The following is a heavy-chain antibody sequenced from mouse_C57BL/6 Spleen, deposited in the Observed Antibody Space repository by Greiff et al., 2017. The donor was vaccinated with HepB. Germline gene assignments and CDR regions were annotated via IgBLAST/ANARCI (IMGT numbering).Heavy chain of an antibody. D-gene: IGHD2-1*01. V-gene: IGHV5-9-1*02. Sequence: EVKVEESGEGLVKPGGSLKLSCAASGFTFSSYAMSWVRQTPEKRLEWVAYISSGGDYIYYADTVKGRFTISRDNARNTLYLQMSSLKSEDTAMYYCTRDNYYGNLDYWGQGTTLTVSS. CDR1: GFTFSSYA. J-gene: IGHJ2*01. CDR3: TRDNYYGNLDY. CDR2: ISSGGDYI.